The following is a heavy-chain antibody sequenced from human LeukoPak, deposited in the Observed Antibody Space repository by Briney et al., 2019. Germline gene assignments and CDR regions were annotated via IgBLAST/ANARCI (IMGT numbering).Heavy chain of an antibody. J-gene: IGHJ4*02. Sequence: GSLRLSCVVSGFTFSSYGMHWVRQAPGKGLEWVAVISYDGSNKYYADSVKGRFTISRDNSKNTLYLQMNSLRAEDTAVYYCAKVEVGGSSGSLWGQGTLVTVSS. CDR3: AKVEVGGSSGSL. D-gene: IGHD3-22*01. CDR1: GFTFSSYG. CDR2: ISYDGSNK. V-gene: IGHV3-30*18.